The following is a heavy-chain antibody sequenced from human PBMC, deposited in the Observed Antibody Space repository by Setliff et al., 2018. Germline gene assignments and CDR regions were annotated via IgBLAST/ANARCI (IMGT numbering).Heavy chain of an antibody. CDR1: GYIFTDYG. CDR3: LRLVRYCTKIACQATSGDEV. CDR2: ISPHNGKT. V-gene: IGHV1-18*01. J-gene: IGHJ4*02. D-gene: IGHD2-8*01. Sequence: ASVKVSCKASGYIFTDYGVSWVRQAPGQGLEWVGWISPHNGKTYYAPKFQDRITMTTDTSTSTAYLELRGLRSDDTAVYYCLRLVRYCTKIACQATSGDEVWGLGTLVTVSS.